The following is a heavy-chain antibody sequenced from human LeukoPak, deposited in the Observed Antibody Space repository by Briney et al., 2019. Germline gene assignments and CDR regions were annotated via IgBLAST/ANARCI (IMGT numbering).Heavy chain of an antibody. J-gene: IGHJ6*03. D-gene: IGHD2-15*01. V-gene: IGHV1-69*06. CDR2: IIPVFGTA. CDR3: AINQAGYCGGGSCYRHEFYYMDV. CDR1: GYTFTDYY. Sequence: ASVKVSCKTSGYTFTDYYIHWVRQAPGQGLEWMGGIIPVFGTANYAEKFQDRVTITADKSTSTAYMELSSLRSEDTAMYYCAINQAGYCGGGSCYRHEFYYMDVWGKGTSVTVSS.